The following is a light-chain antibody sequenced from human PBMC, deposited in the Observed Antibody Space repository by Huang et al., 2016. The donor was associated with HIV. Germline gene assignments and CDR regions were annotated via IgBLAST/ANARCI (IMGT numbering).Light chain of an antibody. CDR3: QQYKTVPIT. CDR1: QDIADY. CDR2: TAS. Sequence: DIQMTQSPSSLSAPVGDRIIITCQASQDIADYLNWYRQKSGEAPNLLIHTASNVETGVPSRFRGSGSGTHFTFTITSLQPEDIGTYYCQQYKTVPITFGQGTRLDIK. J-gene: IGKJ5*01. V-gene: IGKV1-33*01.